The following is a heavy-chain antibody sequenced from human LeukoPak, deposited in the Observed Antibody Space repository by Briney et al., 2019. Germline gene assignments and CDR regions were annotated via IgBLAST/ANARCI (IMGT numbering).Heavy chain of an antibody. V-gene: IGHV3-30*18. CDR3: AKDQGGSYFDY. CDR1: GFTFNSYG. Sequence: GGSLRLSCAASGFTFNSYGMHWVRQAPGKGLEWVAVISYDGSNKYYADSVKGRFTISRDNSKNTLYLQMNSLRAEDTAVYYCAKDQGGSYFDYWGQGTLVTVSS. D-gene: IGHD1-26*01. CDR2: ISYDGSNK. J-gene: IGHJ4*02.